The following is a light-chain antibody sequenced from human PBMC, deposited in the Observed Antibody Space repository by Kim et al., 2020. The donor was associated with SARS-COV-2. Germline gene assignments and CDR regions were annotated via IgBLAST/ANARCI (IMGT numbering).Light chain of an antibody. V-gene: IGKV3-20*01. Sequence: SLGERATASCRTSQRVSSSYLAWYQQNPGQAPRLLIYGTSSRATGIPDRFSGSGSGTDFTLTISRLEPEDFAVYYCQQYGSSPWTFGQGTKVDIK. J-gene: IGKJ1*01. CDR1: QRVSSSY. CDR3: QQYGSSPWT. CDR2: GTS.